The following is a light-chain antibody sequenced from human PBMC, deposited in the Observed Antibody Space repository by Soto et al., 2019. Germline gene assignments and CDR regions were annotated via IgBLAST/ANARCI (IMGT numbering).Light chain of an antibody. J-gene: IGLJ1*01. CDR3: QSYDSGLSDYL. CDR2: RNN. V-gene: IGLV1-47*01. CDR1: SSNIGSNY. Sequence: QSVLTQPPSASGTPGQRVTISCSGSSSNIGSNYVYWYQQLPGTAPKLLIYRNNQRPSGVADRFSGSKSGTSASLAITGLQAEDEADYYCQSYDSGLSDYLFGSGTKVTVL.